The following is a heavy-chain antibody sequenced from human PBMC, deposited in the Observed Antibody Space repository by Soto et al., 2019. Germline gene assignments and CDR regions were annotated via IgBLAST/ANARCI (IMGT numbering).Heavy chain of an antibody. Sequence: QVQLVQSGAEVKPPGASVKVSCKASGYTFTGHYMHWVRQVSGRRLEFLGWLKPDNGGTYYATKFKGRVTFTRDTSNTIAYMEMSGLHSDDTAVYFCARDLCPLGSGSPCPTFGMDVWGQGTTVAVTS. V-gene: IGHV1-2*02. CDR1: GYTFTGHY. J-gene: IGHJ6*02. CDR3: ARDLCPLGSGSPCPTFGMDV. CDR2: LKPDNGGT. D-gene: IGHD3-10*01.